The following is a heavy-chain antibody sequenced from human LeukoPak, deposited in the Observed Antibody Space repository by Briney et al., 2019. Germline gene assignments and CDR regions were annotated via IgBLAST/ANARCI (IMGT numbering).Heavy chain of an antibody. D-gene: IGHD2-8*01. V-gene: IGHV3-20*04. CDR1: GFIFSNYA. CDR2: ISWNGGNT. J-gene: IGHJ4*02. CDR3: AREGIYCVNGVCYLDY. Sequence: GGSLRLSCAASGFIFSNYAMNWVRQAPGKGLEWVSGISWNGGNTGYADSVKGRFTISRDNAKNSLFLQVNSLRADDTAFYYCAREGIYCVNGVCYLDYWGQGTLVTVSS.